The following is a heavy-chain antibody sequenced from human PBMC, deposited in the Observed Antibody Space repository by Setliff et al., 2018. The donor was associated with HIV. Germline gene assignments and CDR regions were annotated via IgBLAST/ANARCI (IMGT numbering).Heavy chain of an antibody. CDR3: ARANYGFDY. D-gene: IGHD4-17*01. V-gene: IGHV3-11*04. Sequence: PGGSLRLSCAASGITFSDYYMTWIRQAPGKGLEWVSYITGGGDTINYADSVKGRFTISRDNAKNSLFLQMNSLRVEDTAVYYCARANYGFDYWGQGTLVTVSS. CDR1: GITFSDYY. CDR2: ITGGGDTI. J-gene: IGHJ4*02.